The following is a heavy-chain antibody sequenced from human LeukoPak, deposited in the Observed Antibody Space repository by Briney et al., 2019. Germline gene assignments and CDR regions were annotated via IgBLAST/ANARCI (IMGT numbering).Heavy chain of an antibody. J-gene: IGHJ3*02. CDR2: INPSAGST. CDR1: GYTFTTYY. CDR3: ARAGLNDAFDI. V-gene: IGHV1-46*01. Sequence: ASVKVSCKASGYTFTTYYMHWVRQAPGQGPEWRGIINPSAGSTSYAQKFQGRVTMTRDTSTSTVYMELSSLRSEDTAVYFCARAGLNDAFDIWGQGAMVTVSS. D-gene: IGHD6-19*01.